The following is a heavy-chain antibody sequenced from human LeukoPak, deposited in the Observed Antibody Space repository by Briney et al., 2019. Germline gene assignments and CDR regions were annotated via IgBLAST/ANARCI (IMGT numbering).Heavy chain of an antibody. D-gene: IGHD5-24*01. Sequence: PGGSLRLSCAASGFTFSSYAMHWVRQAPGKGLEWVAVISYDGSNKYYADSVKGRFTISRDNSKNTLYLQMNSLRAEDTAVYYCAREEMATLDYWGQGTLVTVSS. CDR2: ISYDGSNK. CDR1: GFTFSSYA. J-gene: IGHJ4*02. V-gene: IGHV3-30*04. CDR3: AREEMATLDY.